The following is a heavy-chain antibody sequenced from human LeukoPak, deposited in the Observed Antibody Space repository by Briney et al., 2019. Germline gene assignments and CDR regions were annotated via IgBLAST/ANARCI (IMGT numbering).Heavy chain of an antibody. CDR1: GYTLTELS. CDR3: ATLQPTITIFGVVTMPHYYYYGMDV. J-gene: IGHJ6*02. CDR2: FDPEDGET. Sequence: SVKVSCKVSGYTLTELSMHWVRQAPGKGLEWMGGFDPEDGETIYAQKFQGRVTMTEDTSTDTAYMELSSLRSEDTAVYYCATLQPTITIFGVVTMPHYYYYGMDVWGQGTTVTVS. V-gene: IGHV1-24*01. D-gene: IGHD3-3*01.